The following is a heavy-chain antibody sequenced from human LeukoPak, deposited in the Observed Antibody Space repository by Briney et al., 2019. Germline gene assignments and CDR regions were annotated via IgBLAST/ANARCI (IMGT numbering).Heavy chain of an antibody. CDR2: INPNSGGT. J-gene: IGHJ5*02. D-gene: IGHD6-13*01. V-gene: IGHV1-2*02. CDR1: GYTFTGYY. Sequence: ASVKVSCKASGYTFTGYYMHWVRQAPGQGLEWAGWINPNSGGTNYAQKFQGRVTMTRDTSISTAYMELSRLRSDDTAVYYCARVLRGIAAAGTRWFDPWGQGTLVTVSS. CDR3: ARVLRGIAAAGTRWFDP.